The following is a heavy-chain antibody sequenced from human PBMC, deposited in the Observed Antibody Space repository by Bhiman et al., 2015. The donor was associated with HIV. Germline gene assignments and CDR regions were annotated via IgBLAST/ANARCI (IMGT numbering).Heavy chain of an antibody. Sequence: VQLVESGGGLVKPGGSLRLSCAASGFTFINAWMSWVRQAPGKGLEWVGRIKSKTDGETTDYAAPVKGRFTMSRDDSKNTVYLQMNSLKTEDTAVYYCTTGNNNFWSGSRFDYWGQGTLVTVSS. D-gene: IGHD3-3*01. CDR1: GFTFINAW. V-gene: IGHV3-15*01. J-gene: IGHJ4*02. CDR3: TTGNNNFWSGSRFDY. CDR2: IKSKTDGETT.